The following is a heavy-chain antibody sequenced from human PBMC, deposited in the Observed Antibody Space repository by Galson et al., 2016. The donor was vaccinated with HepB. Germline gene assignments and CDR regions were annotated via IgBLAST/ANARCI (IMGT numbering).Heavy chain of an antibody. J-gene: IGHJ6*02. Sequence: SVKVSCKASGGTFITHGISWVRQAPGPGLEWMGALIPLTGIPNYAQKFQGRLTITADKSTTTTHMWLSSLRSEHTAVYYCARAEISGQDYYYGVDVWGQGTTVTVSS. CDR1: GGTFITHG. V-gene: IGHV1-69*10. CDR3: ARAEISGQDYYYGVDV. CDR2: LIPLTGIP. D-gene: IGHD3/OR15-3a*01.